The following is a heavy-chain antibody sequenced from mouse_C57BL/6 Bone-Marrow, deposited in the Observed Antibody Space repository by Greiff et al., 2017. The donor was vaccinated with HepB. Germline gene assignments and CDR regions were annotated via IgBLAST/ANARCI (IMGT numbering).Heavy chain of an antibody. V-gene: IGHV1-59*01. CDR2: IDPSDSYT. D-gene: IGHD3-2*02. CDR3: ARGGHLRPIFDY. J-gene: IGHJ2*01. CDR1: GYTFTSYW. Sequence: VQLKQPGAELVRPGTSVKLSCKASGYTFTSYWMHWVKQRPGQGLEWIGVIDPSDSYTNYNQKFKGKATLTADTSSSTAYMQLSSLTSEDSAVYYCARGGHLRPIFDYWGQGTTLTVSS.